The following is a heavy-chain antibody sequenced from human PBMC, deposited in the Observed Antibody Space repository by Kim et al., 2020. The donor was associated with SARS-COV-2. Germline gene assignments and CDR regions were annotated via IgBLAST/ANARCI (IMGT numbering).Heavy chain of an antibody. J-gene: IGHJ4*02. CDR1: GYTFTSYG. CDR3: ARDPDFTVTTLPETY. V-gene: IGHV1-18*01. CDR2: ISAYNGNT. D-gene: IGHD4-17*01. Sequence: ASVKVSCKASGYTFTSYGISWVRQAPGQGLEWMGWISAYNGNTNYAQKLQGRVTMTTDTSTSTAYMELRSLRSDDTAVYYCARDPDFTVTTLPETYWGQGTLVTVSS.